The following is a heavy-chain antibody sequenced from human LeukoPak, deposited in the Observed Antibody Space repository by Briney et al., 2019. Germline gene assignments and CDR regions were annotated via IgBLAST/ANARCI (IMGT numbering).Heavy chain of an antibody. D-gene: IGHD3-16*01. CDR1: GGTFSSYA. J-gene: IGHJ5*02. CDR2: IIPIFGTA. V-gene: IGHV1-69*01. Sequence: SVKVSCKASGGTFSSYAISWVRQAPGQGLEWMGGIIPIFGTANYAQKFQGRVTITADESTSTAYMELSSLRSEDTAVYYCASQLYPGEYNWLDPWGQGTLVTVSS. CDR3: ASQLYPGEYNWLDP.